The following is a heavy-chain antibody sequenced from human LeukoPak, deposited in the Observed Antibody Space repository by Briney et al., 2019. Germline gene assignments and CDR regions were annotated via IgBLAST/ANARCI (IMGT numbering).Heavy chain of an antibody. V-gene: IGHV3-7*01. CDR2: ISKDGSEK. D-gene: IGHD2-21*01. Sequence: GGSLRLSCAASGFTYSDYWMMWVRQTPGKGLEWVAQISKDGSEKYYVDSVRGRFTISRDNAKNSLALQMNTLRVEDTAVYFCVRDATRGGDLDHWGQGTLVTVSS. J-gene: IGHJ5*02. CDR3: VRDATRGGDLDH. CDR1: GFTYSDYW.